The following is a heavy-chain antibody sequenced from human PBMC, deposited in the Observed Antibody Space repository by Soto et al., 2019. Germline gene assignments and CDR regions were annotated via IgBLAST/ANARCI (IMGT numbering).Heavy chain of an antibody. V-gene: IGHV3-30*03. CDR2: ISYDGSNK. Sequence: QGQLVESGGGVVQPGRSLRLSCAASGVTFSSYGMHWVRQAPAKGLEWVAVISYDGSNKYYADSVKGRFTISRDNSNSTLYLQMNSLRAEDTAVSYCAIYSSGWYPLDYWGQGTLVTVSS. CDR1: GVTFSSYG. D-gene: IGHD6-19*01. CDR3: AIYSSGWYPLDY. J-gene: IGHJ4*02.